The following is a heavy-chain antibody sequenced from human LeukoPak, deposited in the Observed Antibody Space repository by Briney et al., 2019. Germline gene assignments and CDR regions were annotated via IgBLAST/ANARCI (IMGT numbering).Heavy chain of an antibody. D-gene: IGHD2-2*01. CDR1: GFTFSDYY. V-gene: IGHV3-11*01. J-gene: IGHJ4*02. CDR3: AKDHQEYQLLDPFDY. CDR2: ISSSGSTI. Sequence: GGSLRLSCAASGFTFSDYYMSWIRQAPGKGLEWVSYISSSGSTIYYADSVKGRFTISRDNAKNSLYLQMNSLRAEDTAVYYCAKDHQEYQLLDPFDYWGQGTLVTVSS.